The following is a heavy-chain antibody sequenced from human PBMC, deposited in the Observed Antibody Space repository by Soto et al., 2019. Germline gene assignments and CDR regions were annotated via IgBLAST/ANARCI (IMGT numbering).Heavy chain of an antibody. D-gene: IGHD1-26*01. J-gene: IGHJ6*02. V-gene: IGHV3-30*18. Sequence: GGSLRLSCAASGFTFSSCGMHWVRQAPGKGLEWVAVISYDGSNKYYADSVKGRFTISRDNSKNTLYLQMNSLRAEDTAVYYCAKEIGWELLSPYYYYGMDVWGQGTTVTVSS. CDR3: AKEIGWELLSPYYYYGMDV. CDR1: GFTFSSCG. CDR2: ISYDGSNK.